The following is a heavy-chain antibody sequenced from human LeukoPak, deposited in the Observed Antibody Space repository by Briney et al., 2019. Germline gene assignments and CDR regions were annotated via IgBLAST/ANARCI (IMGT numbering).Heavy chain of an antibody. CDR1: GFTFSTYA. J-gene: IGHJ4*02. V-gene: IGHV3-33*08. CDR3: ARSSGYYYTPLDY. D-gene: IGHD3-22*01. Sequence: GGSLRLSCAASGFTFSTYAMSWARQAPGKGLEWVAVIWYDGSNKYYADSVKGRFTISRDNSKNTLYLQMNSLRAEDTAVYYCARSSGYYYTPLDYWGQGTLVTVSS. CDR2: IWYDGSNK.